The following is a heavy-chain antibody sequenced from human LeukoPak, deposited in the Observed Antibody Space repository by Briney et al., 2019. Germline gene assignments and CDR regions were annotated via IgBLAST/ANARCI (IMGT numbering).Heavy chain of an antibody. Sequence: SETLSLTCTVSGGSISSGSYYWSWIRQPAGKGLEWIRRIYTSGSTNYNPSLKSRVTISVDTSKNQFSLKLSSVTAADTAVYYCARVPYYYDSSGYPSWFDPWGQGTLVTVSS. J-gene: IGHJ5*02. D-gene: IGHD3-22*01. V-gene: IGHV4-61*02. CDR1: GGSISSGSYY. CDR2: IYTSGST. CDR3: ARVPYYYDSSGYPSWFDP.